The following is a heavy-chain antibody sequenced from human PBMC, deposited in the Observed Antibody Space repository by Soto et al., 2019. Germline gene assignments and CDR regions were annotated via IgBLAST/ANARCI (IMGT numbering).Heavy chain of an antibody. J-gene: IGHJ4*02. D-gene: IGHD5-12*01. CDR2: ISSSGSAI. Sequence: QVQLVESGGGLVKPGGSLRLSCAASGFTVSDHYMNWIRQAPGKGLEYLSYISSSGSAIYYADSVKGRFTISRDNAENSLYLQMNSLRAEDTAVYYCARCDSYNCLATLDYWGQGTLVTVSS. CDR1: GFTVSDHY. CDR3: ARCDSYNCLATLDY. V-gene: IGHV3-11*01.